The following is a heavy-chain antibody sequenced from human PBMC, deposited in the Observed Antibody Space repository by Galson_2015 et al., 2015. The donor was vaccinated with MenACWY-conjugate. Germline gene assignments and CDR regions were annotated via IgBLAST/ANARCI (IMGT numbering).Heavy chain of an antibody. Sequence: SLRLSCAASGLTFSTYGMHWVRQAPGKGLEWLSIISFDGSKKYYGDSAKGRFTISRDNSKNTLFLQLNSLTPDDTAVYYCAKGHIAMVGRYFHHWGQGTLVAVSS. V-gene: IGHV3-30*18. CDR2: ISFDGSKK. D-gene: IGHD6-19*01. CDR3: AKGHIAMVGRYFHH. CDR1: GLTFSTYG. J-gene: IGHJ1*01.